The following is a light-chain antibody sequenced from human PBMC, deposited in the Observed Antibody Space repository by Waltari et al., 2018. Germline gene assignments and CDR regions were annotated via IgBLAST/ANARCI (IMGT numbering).Light chain of an antibody. V-gene: IGLV2-23*02. CDR2: EVI. CDR3: CSYVQKDIWL. CDR1: TGIGGHSDF. J-gene: IGLJ3*02. Sequence: QSALTQPASVSGAPGQSLTISCSAVTGIGGHSDFVSWYQHHPGKVPKLLIYEVIKRPPDISDRFTGSKSGNTASLSISGLQADDEADYYCCSYVQKDIWLFGRGTKVTVL.